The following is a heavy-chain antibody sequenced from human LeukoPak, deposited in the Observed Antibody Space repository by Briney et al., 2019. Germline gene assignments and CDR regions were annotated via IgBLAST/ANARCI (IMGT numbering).Heavy chain of an antibody. V-gene: IGHV3-7*03. Sequence: GGSLRLSCAASGLTFSNYWMDWVRQAPGKGLEWVANIKQDESEKNYVDSVKGRYIISRDNAKNSLYLQMNTLRSEDTAVYYCARGDYVDNYWGQGTLVTVSS. CDR2: IKQDESEK. D-gene: IGHD4-17*01. J-gene: IGHJ4*02. CDR3: ARGDYVDNY. CDR1: GLTFSNYW.